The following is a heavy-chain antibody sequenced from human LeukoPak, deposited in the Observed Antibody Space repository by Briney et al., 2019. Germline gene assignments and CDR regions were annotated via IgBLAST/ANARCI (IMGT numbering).Heavy chain of an antibody. D-gene: IGHD3-10*01. Sequence: PGGSLRLSCAASGFTFSSYSMNWVRQAPGKGLEWVSSISSSSSYIYYADSVKGRFTISRDNAKNSLYLQMNSLRAEDTAVYYCARVSYYYGSGSGGANDAFDIWGQGTMVTVSS. CDR3: ARVSYYYGSGSGGANDAFDI. CDR1: GFTFSSYS. CDR2: ISSSSSYI. V-gene: IGHV3-21*01. J-gene: IGHJ3*02.